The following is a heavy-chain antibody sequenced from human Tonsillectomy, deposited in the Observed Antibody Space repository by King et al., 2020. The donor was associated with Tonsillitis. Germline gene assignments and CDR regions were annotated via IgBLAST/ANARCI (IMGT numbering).Heavy chain of an antibody. CDR3: ARDLMSGDWNDPLGYFDY. V-gene: IGHV3-30*04. Sequence: VQLVESGGGLVQPGRSLRLSCAASGFTFSNYAMHWVRQAPGKGLEWVAIISYDGSNKYYADSVQGRFTISRDNSKNKMYVQMNSLGAEDTAVYYCARDLMSGDWNDPLGYFDYWGQGTLVTVSS. CDR2: ISYDGSNK. J-gene: IGHJ4*02. CDR1: GFTFSNYA. D-gene: IGHD1-1*01.